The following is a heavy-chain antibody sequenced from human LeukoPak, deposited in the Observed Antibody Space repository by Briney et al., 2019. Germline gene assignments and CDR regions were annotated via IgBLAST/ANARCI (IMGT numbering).Heavy chain of an antibody. Sequence: GGSLKLSCAASGFTFSGSPMHWVRQASGKGLEWVGRIRSKANSHATAYAASVKGRFTISRDDSKDTAYLQMNSLKTEDTAVYYCTRLVSGYAFDYWGQGTLVTVSS. CDR3: TRLVSGYAFDY. CDR1: GFTFSGSP. V-gene: IGHV3-73*01. CDR2: IRSKANSHAT. J-gene: IGHJ4*02. D-gene: IGHD5-12*01.